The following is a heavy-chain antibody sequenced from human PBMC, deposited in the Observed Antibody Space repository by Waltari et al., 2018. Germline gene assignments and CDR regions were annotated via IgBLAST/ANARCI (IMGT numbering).Heavy chain of an antibody. D-gene: IGHD3-9*01. V-gene: IGHV3-15*01. CDR1: GFTFSNAW. CDR2: IKSKTDGGTT. CDR3: TSRANYDILTGYFHDAFDI. J-gene: IGHJ3*02. Sequence: EVQLVESGGGLVKPGGSLRLSCAASGFTFSNAWMSWVRQAPGKGLEWVGRIKSKTDGGTTDYAAPVKGRFTISRDDSKNTLYLQMNSLKTEDTAVYYCTSRANYDILTGYFHDAFDIWGQGTMVTVSS.